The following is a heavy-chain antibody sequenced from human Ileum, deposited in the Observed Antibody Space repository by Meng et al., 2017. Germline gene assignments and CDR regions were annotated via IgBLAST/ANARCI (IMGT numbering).Heavy chain of an antibody. CDR2: INHSGST. V-gene: IGHV4-34*01. J-gene: IGHJ4*02. CDR3: ARSSSGGY. Sequence: QVQLQQWGAVLLNPSETLSRTCAVYGLSFSGYYWSWSRQPPGKDLEWIGEINHSGSTNDNPSLKSRVTISVDTSKNQFSLKLSSVTAADTAVYYCARSSSGGYWGQGVLVTVSS. D-gene: IGHD6-19*01. CDR1: GLSFSGYY.